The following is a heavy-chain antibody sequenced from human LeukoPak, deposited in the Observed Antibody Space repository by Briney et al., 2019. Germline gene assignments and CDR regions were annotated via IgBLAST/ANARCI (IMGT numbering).Heavy chain of an antibody. Sequence: ASVKVSCKASGYTFTSYGISWVRQAPGQGLEWRGRISAYNGNTNYAQKLQGRVTMTTDTSTSTAYMELRSLRSDDTAVYYCARADVDTTMVTAGAFDIWGQGTMVTVSS. CDR2: ISAYNGNT. J-gene: IGHJ3*02. CDR3: ARADVDTTMVTAGAFDI. D-gene: IGHD5-18*01. V-gene: IGHV1-18*01. CDR1: GYTFTSYG.